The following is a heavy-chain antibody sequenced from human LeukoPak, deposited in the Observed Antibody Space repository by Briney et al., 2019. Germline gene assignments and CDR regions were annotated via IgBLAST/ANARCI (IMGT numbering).Heavy chain of an antibody. Sequence: SETLSLTCTVSGGSISSGDYYWSWIRQPPGKGLEWIGYIYYSGSTYYNPSLKSRVTISVDTSKNQFSLKLSSVTAADTPVYYCARDRYSSSWSANDAFDIWGQGTMVTVSS. V-gene: IGHV4-30-4*01. J-gene: IGHJ3*02. CDR2: IYYSGST. CDR3: ARDRYSSSWSANDAFDI. D-gene: IGHD6-13*01. CDR1: GGSISSGDYY.